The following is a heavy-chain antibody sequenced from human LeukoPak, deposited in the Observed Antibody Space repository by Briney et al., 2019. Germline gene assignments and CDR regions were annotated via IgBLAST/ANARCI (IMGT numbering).Heavy chain of an antibody. D-gene: IGHD4-17*01. CDR3: ARGLRHTVTTSVIGAGLKYNWFDP. CDR2: INPNSGGT. J-gene: IGHJ5*02. CDR1: GYTFTGYY. V-gene: IGHV1-2*02. Sequence: ASVKVSCKASGYTFTGYYMHWVRQAPGQGLEWMGWINPNSGGTNYAQKFQGRVTMTRDTSISTAYMELSRLRSNDTAVYYCARGLRHTVTTSVIGAGLKYNWFDPWGQGTLVTVSS.